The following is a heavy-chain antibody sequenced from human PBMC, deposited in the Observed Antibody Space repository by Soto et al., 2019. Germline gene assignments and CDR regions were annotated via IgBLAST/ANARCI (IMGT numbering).Heavy chain of an antibody. Sequence: ASVKGSCKTSGYTFTAYYIHWVRQAPGQGLEWMGWINPNSGVANYAQNFQGRVTMTRDTSISTVYMELSKMRSEDTTVYYCARQGSGSEYPQYFYYGMHFPGQGPTLTVSS. V-gene: IGHV1-2*02. J-gene: IGHJ6*02. D-gene: IGHD5-12*01. CDR1: GYTFTAYY. CDR2: INPNSGVA. CDR3: ARQGSGSEYPQYFYYGMHF.